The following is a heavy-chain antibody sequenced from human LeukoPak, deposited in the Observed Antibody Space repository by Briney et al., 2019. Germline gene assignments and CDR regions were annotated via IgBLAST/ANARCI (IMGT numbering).Heavy chain of an antibody. Sequence: ASVKVSCKVSGYTFTELCIHWVRQPPGKGLEWLGGFDPEDGEIFYADTFRGRVTMTEDTSSDTAYMEMNSLTSDDTALYYCAADTSNWNDGFDIWGQGTMVTVSS. CDR3: AADTSNWNDGFDI. D-gene: IGHD1-1*01. CDR2: FDPEDGEI. V-gene: IGHV1-24*01. CDR1: GYTFTELC. J-gene: IGHJ3*02.